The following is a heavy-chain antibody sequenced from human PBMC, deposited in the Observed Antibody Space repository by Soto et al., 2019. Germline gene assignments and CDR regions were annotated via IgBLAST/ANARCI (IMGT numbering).Heavy chain of an antibody. J-gene: IGHJ4*02. Sequence: SETLSLTCTVSGGSLNSYYWTWIRQSPGKGLEWIGYIYYSGSTNYNPSLKSRVTISVDTSKNQFSLKVSSVTAADTAVYYCARRWGTSFDFWGQGTLVTVSS. CDR1: GGSLNSYY. V-gene: IGHV4-59*01. D-gene: IGHD7-27*01. CDR3: ARRWGTSFDF. CDR2: IYYSGST.